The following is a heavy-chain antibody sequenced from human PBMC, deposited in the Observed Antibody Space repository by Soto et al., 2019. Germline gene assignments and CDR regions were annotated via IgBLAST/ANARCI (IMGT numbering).Heavy chain of an antibody. CDR2: IYYTGSS. J-gene: IGHJ4*02. V-gene: IGHV4-59*01. D-gene: IGHD6-13*01. CDR3: ARASSTWLQVDD. CDR1: LGCISSYC. Sequence: SETLCVPWILCLGCISSYCWSWIGQPPGKGLEWIGYIYYTGSSNYNPSLKRGVTISLDTSKNQLSLKLSSVTAADRAVHYCARASSTWLQVDDWGQGTMFTVSS.